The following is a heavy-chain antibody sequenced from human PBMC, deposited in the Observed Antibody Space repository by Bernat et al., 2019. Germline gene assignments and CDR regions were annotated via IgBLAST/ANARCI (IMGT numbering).Heavy chain of an antibody. Sequence: QVQLVQSGAEVKKPGSSVKVSCKASGGTFSSYAISWVRQAPGQGLEWMGGIIPIFGTANYAQKFQGRVTITADKSTSTAYMVLSSLKSEATAVYYCARCIAARSVWYFDLWGRGTLVTVSS. D-gene: IGHD6-6*01. CDR2: IIPIFGTA. CDR1: GGTFSSYA. CDR3: ARCIAARSVWYFDL. V-gene: IGHV1-69*06. J-gene: IGHJ2*01.